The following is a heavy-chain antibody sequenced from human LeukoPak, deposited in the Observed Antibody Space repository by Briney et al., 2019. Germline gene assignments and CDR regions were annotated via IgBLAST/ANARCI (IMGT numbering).Heavy chain of an antibody. J-gene: IGHJ4*02. D-gene: IGHD6-13*01. Sequence: GASVKVSCKASGYSFTSHYMHWVRQAPGQGLEWMGVINPRGTATIYAEKFKGRIILTRDMSTTTDYMELSSLRSEDTAVYYCARTRSSSSSWYGQFDYWGQGTLVTVSS. CDR2: INPRGTAT. V-gene: IGHV1-46*01. CDR3: ARTRSSSSSWYGQFDY. CDR1: GYSFTSHY.